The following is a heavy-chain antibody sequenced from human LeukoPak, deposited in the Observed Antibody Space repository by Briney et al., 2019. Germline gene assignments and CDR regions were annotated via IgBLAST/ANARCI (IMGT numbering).Heavy chain of an antibody. V-gene: IGHV3-23*01. CDR2: SAGST. CDR1: GFTFSSYA. J-gene: IGHJ3*02. D-gene: IGHD3-22*01. CDR3: ARSWRYYDSSGYYAFDI. Sequence: GGSLRLSCAASGFTFSSYAMSWVRQAPGKGLEWVSSSAGSTKYADSVKGRFTISRDNSKNTLYLQMNSLRAEDTAVYYCARSWRYYDSSGYYAFDIWGQGTMVTVSS.